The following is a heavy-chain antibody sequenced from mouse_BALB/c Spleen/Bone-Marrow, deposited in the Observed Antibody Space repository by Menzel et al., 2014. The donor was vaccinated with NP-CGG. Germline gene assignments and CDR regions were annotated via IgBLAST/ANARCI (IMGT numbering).Heavy chain of an antibody. V-gene: IGHV4-1*02. Sequence: VQLQQSGGGLVQPGGSLKVSCAASGFDFSRDWMSWVRRAPGKGLEWIGEINPDSSTINYTPSLKDKFTISRDNAKNTLYLQMSKVRSEDTALYYCARQYGNYWFAYWGQGTLVTVSA. J-gene: IGHJ3*01. CDR2: INPDSSTI. CDR1: GFDFSRDW. CDR3: ARQYGNYWFAY. D-gene: IGHD2-10*02.